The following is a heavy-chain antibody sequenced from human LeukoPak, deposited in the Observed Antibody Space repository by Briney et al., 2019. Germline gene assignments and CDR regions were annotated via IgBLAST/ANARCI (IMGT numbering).Heavy chain of an antibody. Sequence: SETLSLTCTVSGCSISSYYWSWIRQPPGKGLEWIGYIYYSGSTNYNPSLKSRVTISVDTSKNQFSLKLSSVTAADTAVYYCARRYYYGSGSFFFDYWGQGTLVTVSS. D-gene: IGHD3-10*01. CDR1: GCSISSYY. V-gene: IGHV4-59*01. CDR3: ARRYYYGSGSFFFDY. J-gene: IGHJ4*02. CDR2: IYYSGST.